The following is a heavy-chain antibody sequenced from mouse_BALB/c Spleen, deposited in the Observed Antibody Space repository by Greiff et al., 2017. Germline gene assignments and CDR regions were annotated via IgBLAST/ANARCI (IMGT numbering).Heavy chain of an antibody. V-gene: IGHV5-17*02. CDR1: GFTFSSFG. CDR2: ISSGSSTI. CDR3: ARRGNPYYFDY. J-gene: IGHJ2*01. Sequence: EVMLVESGGGLVQPGGSRKLSCAASGFTFSSFGMHWVRQAPEKGLEWVAYISSGSSTIYYADTVKGRFTISRDNPKNTLFLQITSLRSEDTAMYYCARRGNPYYFDYWGQGTTLTVSS.